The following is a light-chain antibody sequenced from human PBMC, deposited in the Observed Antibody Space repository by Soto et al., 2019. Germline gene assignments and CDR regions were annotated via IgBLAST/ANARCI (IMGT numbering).Light chain of an antibody. V-gene: IGKV1-39*01. CDR2: GAS. CDR1: QSISTY. J-gene: IGKJ1*01. Sequence: DSQMTQSPSALSASVVSRVRITCGASQSISTYLEWFQQKPGKAPKPLIYGASTLQSGVPSRFSGSGSGTDFTLTISSLQPEDFATYYCQQSYNTHGTFGQGTKVDIK. CDR3: QQSYNTHGT.